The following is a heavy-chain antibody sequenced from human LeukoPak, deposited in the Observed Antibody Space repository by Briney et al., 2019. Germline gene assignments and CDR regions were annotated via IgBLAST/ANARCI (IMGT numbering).Heavy chain of an antibody. CDR1: GFTFSNYW. D-gene: IGHD6-13*01. CDR3: TTDPPSSSWYVKAPEGDAFDI. CDR2: IKEDGNEI. Sequence: GGSLRLSCAASGFTFSNYWMSWVRQAPGKGLEWVANIKEDGNEIYYVDSVKGRFTISRDNAKNSLFLQMSSLRAEDTAVYYCTTDPPSSSWYVKAPEGDAFDIWGQGTMVTVSS. J-gene: IGHJ3*02. V-gene: IGHV3-7*01.